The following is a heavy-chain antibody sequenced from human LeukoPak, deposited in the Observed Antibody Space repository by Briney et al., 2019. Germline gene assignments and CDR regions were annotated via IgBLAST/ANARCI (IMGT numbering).Heavy chain of an antibody. D-gene: IGHD3-22*01. CDR2: IYHSGST. V-gene: IGHV4-38-2*02. J-gene: IGHJ3*02. CDR1: GYSITSGFY. CDR3: ARQAMIVVVYAFDI. Sequence: PSETLSLTCTVSGYSITSGFYWGWIRQPPGKGLEWIGWIYHSGSTFYNPSLRRRVTISVDTSKNQFSLKLSSVTAADTAVYYCARQAMIVVVYAFDIWGQGTMVTVSS.